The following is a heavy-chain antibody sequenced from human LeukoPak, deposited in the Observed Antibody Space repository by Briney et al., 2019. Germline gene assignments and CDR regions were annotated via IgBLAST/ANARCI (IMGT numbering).Heavy chain of an antibody. Sequence: EASVKVSCKASGYTFTGYYMHWVRQAPGQGLEWMGRVIPILGIANYAQKFQGRVTITADKSTSTAYMELSSLRSEDTAVYYCARDGGLVQQLTYYYGMDVWGQGTTVTVSS. CDR1: GYTFTGYY. CDR2: VIPILGIA. J-gene: IGHJ6*02. V-gene: IGHV1-69*04. CDR3: ARDGGLVQQLTYYYGMDV. D-gene: IGHD2-15*01.